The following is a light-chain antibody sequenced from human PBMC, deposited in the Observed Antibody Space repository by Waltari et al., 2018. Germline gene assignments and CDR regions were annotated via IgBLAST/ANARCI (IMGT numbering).Light chain of an antibody. J-gene: IGKJ1*01. Sequence: EIVMTQSPATLSLSPGERATLSCRASQTVSNKLAWYQQKPGQGPRCLIYDVSNRATGIPDRFSGSGSGTEFTLTISSLEPEDVALYFCQQEYTAWTFGQGTQVEAK. CDR2: DVS. V-gene: IGKV3D-15*01. CDR1: QTVSNK. CDR3: QQEYTAWT.